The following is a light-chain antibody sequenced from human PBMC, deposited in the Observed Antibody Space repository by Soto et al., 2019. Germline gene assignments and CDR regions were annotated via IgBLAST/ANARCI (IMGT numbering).Light chain of an antibody. V-gene: IGKV1-39*01. Sequence: DIQMTQSPSSLSTSVGDRVTITCRASQYINNYLNWYQQKPGKAPKLLINTASSLRSGVPSRFSGSGSGTDFTLTIDSLQPEDFATYFCQQTNTAPWTFGQGTKVEIK. CDR3: QQTNTAPWT. J-gene: IGKJ1*01. CDR2: TAS. CDR1: QYINNY.